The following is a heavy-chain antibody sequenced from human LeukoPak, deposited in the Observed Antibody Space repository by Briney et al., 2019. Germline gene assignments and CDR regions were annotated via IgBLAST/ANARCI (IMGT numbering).Heavy chain of an antibody. D-gene: IGHD1-14*01. CDR2: INRNSGAT. Sequence: ASVKVSCKASVYTFTGYHMHWVRQAPGQGLEWMAWINRNSGATDYAQKFQGRVTMTRDTSTSTAYMELSRLRSDDTAVYYCARLNGNHFDYWGQGTLVTVSS. V-gene: IGHV1-2*02. J-gene: IGHJ4*02. CDR1: VYTFTGYH. CDR3: ARLNGNHFDY.